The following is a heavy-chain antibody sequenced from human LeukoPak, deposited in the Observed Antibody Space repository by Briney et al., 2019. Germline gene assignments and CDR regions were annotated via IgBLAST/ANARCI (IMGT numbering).Heavy chain of an antibody. CDR1: GFTFDDYA. D-gene: IGHD6-19*01. CDR2: ISWNSGSI. Sequence: GGSLRLSCAASGFTFDDYAMHWVRQAPGKGLEWVSGISWNSGSIGYADSVKGRLTISRDNAKNSLYLQMNSLRAKDTALYYCAKDKGSGWYGVDYWGQGTLVTVSS. V-gene: IGHV3-9*01. J-gene: IGHJ4*02. CDR3: AKDKGSGWYGVDY.